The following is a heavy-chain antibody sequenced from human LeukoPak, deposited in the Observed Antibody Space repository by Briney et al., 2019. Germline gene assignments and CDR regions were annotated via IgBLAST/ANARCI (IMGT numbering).Heavy chain of an antibody. CDR3: AKGSTTVTTHYFDY. D-gene: IGHD4-17*01. Sequence: GGSLRLSCAASGFTFSSYWMHWVRQAPGKGLEWVSGISWNSGSIGYADSVKGRFTISRDNAKNSLYLQMNSLRAEDMALYYCAKGSTTVTTHYFDYWGQGTLVTVSS. V-gene: IGHV3-9*03. CDR2: ISWNSGSI. J-gene: IGHJ4*02. CDR1: GFTFSSYW.